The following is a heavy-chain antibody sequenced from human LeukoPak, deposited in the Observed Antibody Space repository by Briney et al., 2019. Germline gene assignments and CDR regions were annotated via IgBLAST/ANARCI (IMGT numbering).Heavy chain of an antibody. CDR2: IKEDGGEK. CDR1: GFTFSSYW. V-gene: IGHV3-7*03. Sequence: PGGSLRLSCAASGFTFSSYWMTWVRQAPGKGLEWVASIKEDGGEKYYVDSVKGRFTISRDNAKNSLYLQMNSLRAEDTAVYYCARDSGWFRFDYWGQGTLATVSS. D-gene: IGHD6-13*01. CDR3: ARDSGWFRFDY. J-gene: IGHJ4*02.